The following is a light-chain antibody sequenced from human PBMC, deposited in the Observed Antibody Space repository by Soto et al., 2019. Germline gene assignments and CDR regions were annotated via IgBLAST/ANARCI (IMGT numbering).Light chain of an antibody. CDR3: QQSYSTLSIT. CDR1: ESISRH. J-gene: IGKJ5*01. V-gene: IGKV1-39*01. CDR2: AAS. Sequence: DIQMTQSPSSLSASVGDRVTITCRASESISRHLNWYQQKPGNAPKLLIYAASSLQNGVPSRFSGSGSGTDFTLTISNLQPEDFATYYCQQSYSTLSITFGQGTRLEIK.